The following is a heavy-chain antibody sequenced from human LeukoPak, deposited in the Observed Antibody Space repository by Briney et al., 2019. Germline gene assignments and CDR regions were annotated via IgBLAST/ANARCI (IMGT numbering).Heavy chain of an antibody. Sequence: SETLSLTCTASAGSLNTYYWNWIRQPPGKGLEWIGYIYSTGSTNYNPSLKSRVTISVDTSKNQFSLKLSSVTAADTAVYYCAKTVFLSGWHFDYWGQGTLVTVSS. D-gene: IGHD3-3*01. CDR1: AGSLNTYY. CDR3: AKTVFLSGWHFDY. CDR2: IYSTGST. V-gene: IGHV4-59*08. J-gene: IGHJ4*02.